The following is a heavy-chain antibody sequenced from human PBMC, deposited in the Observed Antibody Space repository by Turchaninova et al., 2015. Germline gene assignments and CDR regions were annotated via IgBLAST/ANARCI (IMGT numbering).Heavy chain of an antibody. CDR3: AQMREFDSYSYYGMDV. D-gene: IGHD3-9*01. CDR2: IFSKDEK. Sequence: QVTLKESGPVLVKPTETVTLTCTVSGFSLTNARMGVSWIRQPPGKALEWLAHIFSKDEKSYSKSLKSRLTISKDTPKSQVVLIMTNMDPVDTATYFCAQMREFDSYSYYGMDVWGQGTTVTVSS. CDR1: GFSLTNARMG. V-gene: IGHV2-26*01. J-gene: IGHJ6*02.